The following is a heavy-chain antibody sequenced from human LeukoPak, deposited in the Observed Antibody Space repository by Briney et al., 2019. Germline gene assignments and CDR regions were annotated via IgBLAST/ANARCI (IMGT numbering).Heavy chain of an antibody. Sequence: SETLSLTCTVSGGSISSSSYYWGWIRQPPGKGLEWIGSIYYSGSTYYNPSLKSRVTISVDTSKNQFSLKLSSVTAADTAVYYCASRGNMIFDYWGQGTLVTVSS. CDR3: ASRGNMIFDY. D-gene: IGHD3-22*01. J-gene: IGHJ4*02. V-gene: IGHV4-39*01. CDR2: IYYSGST. CDR1: GGSISSSSYY.